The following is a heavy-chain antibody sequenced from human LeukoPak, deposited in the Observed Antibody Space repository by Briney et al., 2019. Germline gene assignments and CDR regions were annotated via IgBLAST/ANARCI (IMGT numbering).Heavy chain of an antibody. J-gene: IGHJ6*03. CDR3: ASAALGYCSGGSCYSHYYYYMDV. CDR1: GGTFSSYA. V-gene: IGHV1-69*05. D-gene: IGHD2-15*01. CDR2: IIPIFGTA. Sequence: ASVKVSCKASGGTFSSYAISWVRQAPGQGLEWMGGIIPIFGTANYAQKFQGRVTITTDESTSTAYMELSSLRSEDTAVYYCASAALGYCSGGSCYSHYYYYMDVWGKGTTVTVSS.